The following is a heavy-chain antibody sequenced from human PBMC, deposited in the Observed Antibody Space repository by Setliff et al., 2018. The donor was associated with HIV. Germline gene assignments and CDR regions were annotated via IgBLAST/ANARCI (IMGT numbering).Heavy chain of an antibody. CDR2: ISGHTINV. J-gene: IGHJ4*02. D-gene: IGHD6-13*01. Sequence: ASETLSLSCAASGFDFSSHAMSWVRQAPGKGLEWLSVISGHTINVYYADSVKGRFTISRDNSKNTLYLQLNSLSAEDTAIYYCAKRLAGSNTWYHFDTWGQGTLVTVSS. CDR3: AKRLAGSNTWYHFDT. CDR1: GFDFSSHA. V-gene: IGHV3-23*01.